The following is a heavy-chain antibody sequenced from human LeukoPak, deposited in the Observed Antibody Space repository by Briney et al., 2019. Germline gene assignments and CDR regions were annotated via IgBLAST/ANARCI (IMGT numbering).Heavy chain of an antibody. Sequence: GGSLRLSCAASGFTFSTYAMHWVRQAPGKGLEYVSAIGTNGDNTYYADSVRGRFTISRDNSKNTLYLQMNSLRAEDTAVYYCARATTPGDMDYWGQGTLVTVSS. CDR3: ARATTPGDMDY. D-gene: IGHD7-27*01. J-gene: IGHJ4*02. CDR1: GFTFSTYA. CDR2: IGTNGDNT. V-gene: IGHV3-64*02.